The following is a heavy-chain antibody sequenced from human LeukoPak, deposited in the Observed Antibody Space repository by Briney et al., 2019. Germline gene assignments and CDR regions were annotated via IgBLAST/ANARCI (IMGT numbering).Heavy chain of an antibody. J-gene: IGHJ4*02. CDR2: MSYSGST. V-gene: IGHV4-39*01. Sequence: PSETLSLTCTVSGGSISSSTYYWVWIRQPPGEGLEWIGSMSYSGSTYYNPSLKSRVTISVDTSKNQFSLKLSSVTAADTTVYYCARQVSRGLSDYWGQGTLVTVSS. CDR1: GGSISSSTYY. CDR3: ARQVSRGLSDY.